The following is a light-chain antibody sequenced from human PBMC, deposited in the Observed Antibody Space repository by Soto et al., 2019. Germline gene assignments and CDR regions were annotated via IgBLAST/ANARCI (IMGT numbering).Light chain of an antibody. CDR3: SSYTSSSTLMV. J-gene: IGLJ2*01. CDR1: SSYVGGYNY. Sequence: QSALTQPASVSGSPGQSITISCTGTSSYVGGYNYVSWYQQHPGKAPKLMIYDVSNRPSGVSNRFSGSKSGNTASLTISGLQAEDEADYYCSSYTSSSTLMVFGGGTQLTVL. CDR2: DVS. V-gene: IGLV2-14*03.